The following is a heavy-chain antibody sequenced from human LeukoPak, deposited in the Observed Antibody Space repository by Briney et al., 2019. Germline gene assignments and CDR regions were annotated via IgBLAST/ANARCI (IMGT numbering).Heavy chain of an antibody. CDR1: GFTFSSYS. CDR3: ARAFVSGDYDILTGYGFDY. D-gene: IGHD3-9*01. J-gene: IGHJ4*02. Sequence: VGSLRLSCAASGFTFSSYSMNWVRQAPGKGLEWVSYISSSSSTIYYADSVKGRFTISRDNAKNSLYLQMNSLRAEDTAVYYCARAFVSGDYDILTGYGFDYWGQGTLVTVSS. V-gene: IGHV3-48*01. CDR2: ISSSSSTI.